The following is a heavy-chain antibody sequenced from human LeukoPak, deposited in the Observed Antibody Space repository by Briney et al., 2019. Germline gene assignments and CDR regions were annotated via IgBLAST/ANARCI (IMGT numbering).Heavy chain of an antibody. J-gene: IGHJ4*02. D-gene: IGHD3-3*01. CDR1: GFPFSSYE. CDR3: ATGDDFWSGFSQLDY. Sequence: TGGSLRLSCAASGFPFSSYEMNWVRQAPGKGLEWVSYIGSSDSTIYYADSVKGRFTISRDNAKNSLYLQMNSLRAEDTAVYYCATGDDFWSGFSQLDYWGQGTLVTVSS. V-gene: IGHV3-48*03. CDR2: IGSSDSTI.